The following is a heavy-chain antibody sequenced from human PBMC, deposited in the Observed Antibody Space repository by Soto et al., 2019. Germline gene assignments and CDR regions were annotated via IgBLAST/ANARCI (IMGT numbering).Heavy chain of an antibody. D-gene: IGHD1-26*01. CDR2: ITSSSITI. CDR3: SRDSRSWTSDY. CDR1: GFTFSSFS. Sequence: EVQLVESGGGLVQPGGSLRLSCAASGFTFSSFSMNWVRQAPGKGLEWLSYITSSSITIYYADSVKGRFTISRDNAKNSRYLQMNSLRDEDTAGYYCSRDSRSWTSDYWGQGALVTVSS. V-gene: IGHV3-48*02. J-gene: IGHJ4*02.